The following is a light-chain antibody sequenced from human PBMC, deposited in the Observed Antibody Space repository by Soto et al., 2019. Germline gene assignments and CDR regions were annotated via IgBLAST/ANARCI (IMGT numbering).Light chain of an antibody. V-gene: IGKV1-5*01. J-gene: IGKJ1*01. CDR3: QQYHEYW. Sequence: GDRGTRTCQASHSINNWLAWHQQKPGTTPKLLIYDASRLESGVPSRSSGSGSGIEFTLTISSPQPDDFATYYRQQYHEYWFGQGTRWDI. CDR2: DAS. CDR1: HSINNW.